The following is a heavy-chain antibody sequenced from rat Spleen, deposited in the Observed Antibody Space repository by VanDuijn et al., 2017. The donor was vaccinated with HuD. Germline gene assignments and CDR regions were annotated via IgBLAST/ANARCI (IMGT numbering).Heavy chain of an antibody. CDR2: ISNTGGRI. D-gene: IGHD1-12*02. CDR3: ARYGSYDNWFAY. Sequence: EVQLVESGGGLVQPGRSLKLSCVASGFSFNNYWMTWIRQAPGKGLEWVASISNTGGRIYYPDSVKGRFTISRDNAKNTLYLNKDSLRFEDTATYYCARYGSYDNWFAYWGQGTLVTVSS. V-gene: IGHV5-31*01. CDR1: GFSFNNYW. J-gene: IGHJ3*01.